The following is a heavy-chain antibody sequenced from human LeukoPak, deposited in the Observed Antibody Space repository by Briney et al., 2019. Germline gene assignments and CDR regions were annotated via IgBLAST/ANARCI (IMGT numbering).Heavy chain of an antibody. J-gene: IGHJ5*02. CDR3: ARDYGAGWFHP. D-gene: IGHD4-17*01. CDR2: IYYTGST. V-gene: IGHV4-39*07. CDR1: ARSISSSTYF. Sequence: SETLSLTCTLSARSISSSTYFWGWIRQPPGKGLERIGTIYYTGSTDYNPSLKSRVTISVDTSKNQLSLKLTSVTAADTAVYYCARDYGAGWFHPWGQGTLVTVSS.